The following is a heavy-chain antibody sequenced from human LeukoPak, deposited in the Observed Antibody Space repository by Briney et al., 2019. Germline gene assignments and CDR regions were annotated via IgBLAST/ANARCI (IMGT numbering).Heavy chain of an antibody. J-gene: IGHJ3*02. D-gene: IGHD3-22*01. Sequence: SQTLSLTCTVSGGSISSGNFYWSWIRQPARKGLEWIGRISTRGSTNYNPSLRSRVTISLDTSKNQFSLKLSSVTAADTAVYYCAGPYDSSGYYYNDSFDIWGQGTMVTVSS. CDR2: ISTRGST. CDR1: GGSISSGNFY. V-gene: IGHV4-61*02. CDR3: AGPYDSSGYYYNDSFDI.